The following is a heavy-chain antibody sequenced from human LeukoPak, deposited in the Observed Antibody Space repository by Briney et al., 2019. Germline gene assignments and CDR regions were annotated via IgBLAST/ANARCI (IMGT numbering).Heavy chain of an antibody. CDR1: GFTFNSYW. Sequence: GGSLRHSCPASGFTFNSYWLSWVRPAPGKGLEWVANIKQDETEKYYVDSVKGRFSISRDNAKNSLYLQMNSLRAEDTAVYYCARDSGKHLGLLSDFDYWGQGTLVTVSS. D-gene: IGHD3-3*01. V-gene: IGHV3-7*01. J-gene: IGHJ4*02. CDR3: ARDSGKHLGLLSDFDY. CDR2: IKQDETEK.